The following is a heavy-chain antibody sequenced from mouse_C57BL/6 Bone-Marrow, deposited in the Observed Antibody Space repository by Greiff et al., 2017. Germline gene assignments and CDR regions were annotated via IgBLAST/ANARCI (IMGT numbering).Heavy chain of an antibody. D-gene: IGHD1-1*01. J-gene: IGHJ3*01. CDR1: GFSLTSYG. CDR2: LWSGGST. V-gene: IGHV2-2*01. CDR3: ASHYGSRSWFAY. Sequence: VKVVESGPGLVQPSQSLSITCTVSGFSLTSYGVHWVRQSPGKGLEWLGVLWSGGSTDYNAAFISRLSISKDNSKSQVFFKMNSLQADDTAIYYCASHYGSRSWFAYWGQGTLVTVSA.